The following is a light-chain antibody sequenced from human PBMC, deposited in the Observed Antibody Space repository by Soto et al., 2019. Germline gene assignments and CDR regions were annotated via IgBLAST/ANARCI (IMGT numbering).Light chain of an antibody. CDR2: DAS. Sequence: IVLTQSPATLSLSPGERATLSCRASQSFSSYLAWYQQKPGQAPRLLIYDASNRATGIPARFSGSGSGTDFTLTISSLEPEDFAVYYCQQRSNWPPATFGQGTRLEIK. CDR1: QSFSSY. V-gene: IGKV3-11*01. J-gene: IGKJ5*01. CDR3: QQRSNWPPAT.